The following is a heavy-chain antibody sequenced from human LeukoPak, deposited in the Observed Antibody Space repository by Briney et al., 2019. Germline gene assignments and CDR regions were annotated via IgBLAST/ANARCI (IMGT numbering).Heavy chain of an antibody. CDR2: IYYSGST. V-gene: IGHV4-39*07. J-gene: IGHJ4*02. CDR1: GGSISSSSYY. Sequence: SETLSLTCTVSGGSISSSSYYWGWIRQPPGKGLEWIGSIYYSGSTYYNPSLKSRVTISVDTSKNQFSLKLSSVTAADTAVYYCARDVGDGYNSYFDYWGQGTLVTVSS. CDR3: ARDVGDGYNSYFDY. D-gene: IGHD5-24*01.